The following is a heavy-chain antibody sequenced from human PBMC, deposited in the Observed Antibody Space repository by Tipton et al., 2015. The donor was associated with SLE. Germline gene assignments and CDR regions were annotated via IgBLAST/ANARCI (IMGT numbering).Heavy chain of an antibody. CDR3: ARRLVGAVVDAFDV. J-gene: IGHJ3*01. D-gene: IGHD1-26*01. V-gene: IGHV4-38-2*01. CDR2: IYHSGST. Sequence: TLSLTCAVSGYSISRGYYWTWIRQPPGEGLGWIGSIYHSGSTYYNPSLKSRVNTSVDMSKNKFSLKMTSVTAADTAVYYCARRLVGAVVDAFDVWGQGSMVIVSS. CDR1: GYSISRGYY.